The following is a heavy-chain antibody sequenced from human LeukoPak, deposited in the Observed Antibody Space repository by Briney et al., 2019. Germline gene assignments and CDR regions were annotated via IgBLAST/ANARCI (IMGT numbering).Heavy chain of an antibody. V-gene: IGHV1-2*02. Sequence: GASVKVSCKASGYTFTGYYMHWVRQAPGQGLEGMGWITPNSGGTNYAQKCQGRVTMTRDTSISTAYMELSRLRSDDTAVYYCARDSGGLAALDYWGQGTLVTVSS. J-gene: IGHJ4*02. CDR1: GYTFTGYY. CDR3: ARDSGGLAALDY. D-gene: IGHD6-19*01. CDR2: ITPNSGGT.